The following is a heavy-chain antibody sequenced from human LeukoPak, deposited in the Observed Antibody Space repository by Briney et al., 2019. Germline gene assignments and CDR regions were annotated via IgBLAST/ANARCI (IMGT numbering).Heavy chain of an antibody. CDR3: AGVRHGYYDSSGYYQLDY. Sequence: ASVKVSCKASGYTFTSYYMHWVRQAPGQGLEWMGIINPSGGSTSYAQKFQGRVTMTRDMSTSTVYMELSSLRSEDTAVYYCAGVRHGYYDSSGYYQLDYWGQETLVTVSS. CDR1: GYTFTSYY. D-gene: IGHD3-22*01. J-gene: IGHJ4*02. V-gene: IGHV1-46*01. CDR2: INPSGGST.